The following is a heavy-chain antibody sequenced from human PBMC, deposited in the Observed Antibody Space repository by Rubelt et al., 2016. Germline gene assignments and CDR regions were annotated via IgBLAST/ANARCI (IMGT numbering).Heavy chain of an antibody. CDR3: ARDSAVAGTNSFDY. J-gene: IGHJ4*02. Sequence: QVQLVQSGAEVKKPGASVKVSCKASGYTFTSYGISWVRQAPGQGLEWMGWISAYNGNTNLVQKLQGRVTMTTDTSTSTAQMELRSLRADDTAVYYCARDSAVAGTNSFDYWGQGTLVTVSS. V-gene: IGHV1-18*01. CDR2: ISAYNGNT. D-gene: IGHD6-19*01. CDR1: GYTFTSYG.